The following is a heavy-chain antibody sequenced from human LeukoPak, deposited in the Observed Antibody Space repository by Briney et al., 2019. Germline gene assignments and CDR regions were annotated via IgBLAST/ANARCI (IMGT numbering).Heavy chain of an antibody. CDR3: ATHTVLEWLFVHHYYYYYGMDV. CDR1: GYTFTRDA. Sequence: SVKVSCKTSGYTFTRDAISWVRQAPGQGLEWMGGIIPIFGTANYAQKFQGRVTITADESTSTAYMELSSLRSEDTAVYYCATHTVLEWLFVHHYYYYYGMDVWGQGTTVTVSS. D-gene: IGHD3-3*01. J-gene: IGHJ6*02. V-gene: IGHV1-69*13. CDR2: IIPIFGTA.